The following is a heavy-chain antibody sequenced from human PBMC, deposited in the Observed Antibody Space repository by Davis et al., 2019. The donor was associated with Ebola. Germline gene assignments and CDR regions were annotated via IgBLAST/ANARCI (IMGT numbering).Heavy chain of an antibody. Sequence: ASSVKVSCKASGYTFTTYPMNWVRQAPGQGLDWMGWINTNTGNPTYAQGFTGRFVFSLDTSVSTAYLQISSLKAEDTAVYYCARDRHYYGMDVWGQGTTVTVSS. CDR3: ARDRHYYGMDV. CDR2: INTNTGNP. V-gene: IGHV7-4-1*02. J-gene: IGHJ6*02. CDR1: GYTFTTYP.